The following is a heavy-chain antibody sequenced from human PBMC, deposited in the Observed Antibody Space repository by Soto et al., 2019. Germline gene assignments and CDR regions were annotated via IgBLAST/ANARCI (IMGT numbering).Heavy chain of an antibody. J-gene: IGHJ4*02. CDR2: IYTSGST. CDR1: GGSISSYH. D-gene: IGHD3-22*01. V-gene: IGHV4-4*07. CDR3: ARDASDSSGYYYDY. Sequence: KTSETLSLTCTVSGGSISSYHWSWIRQPAGKGLEWIGRIYTSGSTKYNSFLKSRVTMSVDTSKNQFSLKLSSVTAADTAVYYCARDASDSSGYYYDYWGQGTLVTVSS.